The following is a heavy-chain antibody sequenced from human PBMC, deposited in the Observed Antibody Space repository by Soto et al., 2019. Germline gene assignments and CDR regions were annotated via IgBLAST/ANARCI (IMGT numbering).Heavy chain of an antibody. Sequence: SETLSLTCIVSGGSIRRDDSYWSWIRQPPGRGLEWIAYIYYNGATYFNPSLKSRVTMSLDTSKNQFSLKLSSVTAADTAVYYCARTHYGDNSGCPQWGQGTLVTVSS. CDR2: IYYNGAT. J-gene: IGHJ4*02. V-gene: IGHV4-30-4*01. CDR3: ARTHYGDNSGCPQ. CDR1: GGSIRRDDSY. D-gene: IGHD3-22*01.